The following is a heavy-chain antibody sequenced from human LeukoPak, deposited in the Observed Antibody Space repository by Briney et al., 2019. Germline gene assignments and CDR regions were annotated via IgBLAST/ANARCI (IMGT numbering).Heavy chain of an antibody. CDR1: GGSFSGYY. CDR2: INHSGSA. J-gene: IGHJ4*02. CDR3: ARGLLGYYDY. D-gene: IGHD3-16*01. Sequence: SETLSLTCAVYGGSFSGYYWSWVRQPPGKGLEWIGEINHSGSANYNPSLKSRVTISVNTSKNQFSLKLSSVTAADTAVYYCARGLLGYYDYWGQGTLVTVSS. V-gene: IGHV4-34*01.